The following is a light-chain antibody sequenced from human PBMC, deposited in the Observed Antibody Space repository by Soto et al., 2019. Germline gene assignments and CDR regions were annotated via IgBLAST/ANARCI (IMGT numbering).Light chain of an antibody. J-gene: IGKJ1*01. Sequence: DIAMTQSPATLSLPPEASATLSCRASQSVSSNLAWYQQKTGQAPRLLIYGASTRATGIPARLSGSGSGTEFTLPIRRLEHEDFALYYCQQNGSPGTFGQGTKVDIK. V-gene: IGKV3-15*01. CDR2: GAS. CDR3: QQNGSPGT. CDR1: QSVSSN.